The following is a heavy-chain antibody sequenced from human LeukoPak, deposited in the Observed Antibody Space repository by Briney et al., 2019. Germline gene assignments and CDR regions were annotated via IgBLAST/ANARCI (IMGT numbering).Heavy chain of an antibody. CDR2: IRYDGSNK. V-gene: IGHV3-30*02. J-gene: IGHJ3*01. CDR1: GFTFSSYC. D-gene: IGHD2-15*01. CDR3: AKDRYGYGLGDAFTV. Sequence: PGGSLTLSCAASGFTFSSYCMHWVRQAPGKGLEWVAFIRYDGSNKYYADSVKGRFTISRDNSKNTLYLQMNSLRAEPTAVYHCAKDRYGYGLGDAFTVWGQGRMVTVSS.